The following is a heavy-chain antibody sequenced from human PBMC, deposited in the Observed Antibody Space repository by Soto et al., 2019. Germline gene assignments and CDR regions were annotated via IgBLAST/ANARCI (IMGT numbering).Heavy chain of an antibody. CDR3: ARGEWGEYSYDY. CDR1: GYTFTSYD. Sequence: VSGKVSCKASGYTFTSYDISWVRQATGQGLEWMGWMNPNSGKTAYAQKFQGRVTLTMSTSITTAYMELRSLRSEDTAVYYCARGEWGEYSYDYWGQGTLVTVSS. D-gene: IGHD3-16*01. V-gene: IGHV1-8*01. CDR2: MNPNSGKT. J-gene: IGHJ4*02.